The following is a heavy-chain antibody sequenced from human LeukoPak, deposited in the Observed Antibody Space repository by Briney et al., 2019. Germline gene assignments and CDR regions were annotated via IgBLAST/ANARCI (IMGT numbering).Heavy chain of an antibody. V-gene: IGHV3-23*01. Sequence: GGSLRLSCAASGFTLSTHAMSWVRQAPGKGLEWVSAITDSGAGTFYADSVKGRFTISRDNSKNTLYLQMNSLRAEDTAVYFCAKRYTSGSYYFDYWGQGTLVTVSS. CDR1: GFTLSTHA. CDR3: AKRYTSGSYYFDY. D-gene: IGHD6-19*01. CDR2: ITDSGAGT. J-gene: IGHJ4*02.